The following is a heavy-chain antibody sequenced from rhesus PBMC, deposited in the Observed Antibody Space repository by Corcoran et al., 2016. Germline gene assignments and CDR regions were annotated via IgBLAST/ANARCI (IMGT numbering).Heavy chain of an antibody. Sequence: QVQLQESGPGLVKPSETLSLTCAVSGGSIRSAYYSWSWIRQPPGKGLEWIGYITYSGSTNYNPSLKSRVTISRDTSKNQFSLNLNSVTAADTAVYYCAKSLPLAAAGPFDYWGQGVLVTVSS. CDR3: AKSLPLAAAGPFDY. D-gene: IGHD6S26*01. CDR2: ITYSGST. CDR1: GGSIRSAYYS. J-gene: IGHJ4*01. V-gene: IGHV4-122*02.